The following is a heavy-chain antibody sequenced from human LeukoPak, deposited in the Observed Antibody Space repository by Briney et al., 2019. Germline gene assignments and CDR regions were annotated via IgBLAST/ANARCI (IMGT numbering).Heavy chain of an antibody. CDR3: AHSHGYGSSWSGFDS. J-gene: IGHJ4*02. V-gene: IGHV2-5*02. CDR1: GFSLSTSGVG. CDR2: IYWDDEK. Sequence: SGPTLVNPTQTLTLTCTFSGFSLSTSGVGVGWIRQPPGKALEWLALIYWDDEKRHSPSLKSRPTITKDTSKNQVVLTMTNMDPVDTATYYCAHSHGYGSSWSGFDSWGQGTLVTVSS. D-gene: IGHD6-13*01.